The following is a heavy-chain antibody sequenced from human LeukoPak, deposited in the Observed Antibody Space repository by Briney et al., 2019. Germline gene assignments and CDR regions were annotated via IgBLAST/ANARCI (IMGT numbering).Heavy chain of an antibody. J-gene: IGHJ5*02. CDR2: ISGSGGST. CDR1: GFIFSSYN. CDR3: ARDTSEGDYAWWFDP. D-gene: IGHD3-16*01. Sequence: GGSLRLSCAASGFIFSSYNMNWVRQAPGKGLEWVSAISGSGGSTYYADSVKGRFTISRDNSKNTLYLQMNSLRSDDTAVYFCARDTSEGDYAWWFDPWGQGTLVTVAS. V-gene: IGHV3-23*01.